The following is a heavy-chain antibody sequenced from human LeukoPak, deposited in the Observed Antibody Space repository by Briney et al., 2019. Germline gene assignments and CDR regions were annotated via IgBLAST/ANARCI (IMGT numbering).Heavy chain of an antibody. J-gene: IGHJ4*02. Sequence: GGSLRLSCAASGFTFSDYYMSWIRQAPGKGLEWVSYISSSGSTIYYADSVKGRFTISRDNAKNSLYLQMNSLRAEDTAVYYCAKVPHFDFWRGYYSYLDQWGQGTLVTVSS. CDR2: ISSSGSTI. CDR1: GFTFSDYY. V-gene: IGHV3-11*01. CDR3: AKVPHFDFWRGYYSYLDQ. D-gene: IGHD3-3*01.